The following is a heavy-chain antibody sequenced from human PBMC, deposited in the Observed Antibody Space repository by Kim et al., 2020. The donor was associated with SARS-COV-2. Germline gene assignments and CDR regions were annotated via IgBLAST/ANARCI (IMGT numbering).Heavy chain of an antibody. CDR2: INPSGGST. D-gene: IGHD3-10*01. CDR3: ARDLSITMVRGVKTAIYYYGMDV. J-gene: IGHJ6*02. CDR1: GYTFTSYY. Sequence: ASVKVSCKASGYTFTSYYMHWVRQAPGQGLEWMGIINPSGGSTSYAQKFQGRVTMTRDTSTSTVYMELSSLRSEDTAVYYCARDLSITMVRGVKTAIYYYGMDVWGQGTTVTVSS. V-gene: IGHV1-46*01.